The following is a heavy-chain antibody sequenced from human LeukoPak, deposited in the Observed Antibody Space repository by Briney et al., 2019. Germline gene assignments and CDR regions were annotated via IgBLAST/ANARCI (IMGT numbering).Heavy chain of an antibody. Sequence: SETLSLTCAVYGGSFSGYYWSWIRQPPGKGLEWIGEINHSGSTNYNPSLKSRVTISVDTSKNQFSLKLSSVTAADTAVYYCARGGSGYSSSWYGENDFWGQGTLVTVSS. CDR1: GGSFSGYY. CDR3: ARGGSGYSSSWYGENDF. D-gene: IGHD2-2*03. V-gene: IGHV4-34*01. CDR2: INHSGST. J-gene: IGHJ4*02.